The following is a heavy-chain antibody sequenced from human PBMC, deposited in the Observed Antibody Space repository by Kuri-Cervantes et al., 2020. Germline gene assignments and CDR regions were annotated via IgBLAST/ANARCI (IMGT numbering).Heavy chain of an antibody. Sequence: SETLSLTCTVSGGSISSYYWSWIRQPPGKGLEWIGYIYYSGSTNYNPSLESRVTISVDTSKNQFSLKLSSVTPEDTAVYYCARDRSYCSTTSCYIALYYYGMDVWGQGTTVTVSS. CDR2: IYYSGST. V-gene: IGHV4-59*12. CDR1: GGSISSYY. J-gene: IGHJ6*02. CDR3: ARDRSYCSTTSCYIALYYYGMDV. D-gene: IGHD2-2*02.